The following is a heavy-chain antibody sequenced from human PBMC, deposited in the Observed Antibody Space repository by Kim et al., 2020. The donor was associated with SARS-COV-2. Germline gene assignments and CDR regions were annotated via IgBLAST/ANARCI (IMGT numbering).Heavy chain of an antibody. D-gene: IGHD6-13*01. CDR2: IWYDGTNK. J-gene: IGHJ4*02. Sequence: GGSLRLSCAASGFTFSTYGMHWVRQAPGKGLEWVAVIWYDGTNKYYGDSVRGRFTISRDDSKNTLDLQMNSLRAGDTAVYYCARDPVPRLRYSSPSGYWGQGTLVTVSS. CDR3: ARDPVPRLRYSSPSGY. V-gene: IGHV3-33*01. CDR1: GFTFSTYG.